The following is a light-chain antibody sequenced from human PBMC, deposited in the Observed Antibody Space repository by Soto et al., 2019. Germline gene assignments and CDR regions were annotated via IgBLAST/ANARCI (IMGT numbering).Light chain of an antibody. CDR3: QRYGDSPQNT. Sequence: EIVLTQSPGTLSLSPGESATLSCRARQSVNSRFLAWYQHKPGQAPRLLIYAASTRATGIPDRFSGSASGTDFFTLTISRLEPEDFAVYYCQRYGDSPQNTFGQGTKLEI. J-gene: IGKJ2*01. V-gene: IGKV3-20*01. CDR1: QSVNSRF. CDR2: AAS.